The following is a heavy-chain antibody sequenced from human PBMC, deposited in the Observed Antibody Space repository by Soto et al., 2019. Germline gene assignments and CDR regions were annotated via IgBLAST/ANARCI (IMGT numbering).Heavy chain of an antibody. V-gene: IGHV1-8*01. CDR1: GYSFTSLD. D-gene: IGHD1-26*01. Sequence: QVQLVQSGAEVREPGASVKVSCKASGYSFTSLDINWVRQTAGQGLEWMGWMQPSTGRTGYAQKCQGRVTMTRDTSINTAYLELTTLTSDDTAFYYCARGVSAGVDDWGQGTLVTVSS. CDR3: ARGVSAGVDD. J-gene: IGHJ4*02. CDR2: MQPSTGRT.